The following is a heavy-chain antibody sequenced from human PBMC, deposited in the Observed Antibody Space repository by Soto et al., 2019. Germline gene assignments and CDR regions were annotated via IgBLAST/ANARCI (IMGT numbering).Heavy chain of an antibody. CDR1: GFTFDDYA. J-gene: IGHJ6*02. Sequence: EVQLVESGGGLVQPGRSLRLSCAASGFTFDDYAMHWVRQAPGKGLEWVSGISWNSGSIGYADSVKGRFPISRDNAKNCLYLKMNRLRAEVTTLYYCAKAEMATITLQYCYCMGVWCQVSTVAASS. CDR3: AKAEMATITLQYCYCMGV. D-gene: IGHD5-12*01. V-gene: IGHV3-9*01. CDR2: ISWNSGSI.